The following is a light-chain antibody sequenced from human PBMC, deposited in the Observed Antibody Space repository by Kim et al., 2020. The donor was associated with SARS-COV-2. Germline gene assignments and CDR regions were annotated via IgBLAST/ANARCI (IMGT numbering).Light chain of an antibody. V-gene: IGLV2-11*01. J-gene: IGLJ3*02. CDR1: RKDVGNYDF. CDR3: CSYAGTYTWV. Sequence: QSALTQPRSVSGSPGQSLTISCTGTRKDVGNYDFVSWYQLRPGKAPRLTIFDVTKRPSGVPDRLSGSKSGNTASLTISGLQPEDEADYYCCSYAGTYTWVFGGGTQLTVL. CDR2: DVT.